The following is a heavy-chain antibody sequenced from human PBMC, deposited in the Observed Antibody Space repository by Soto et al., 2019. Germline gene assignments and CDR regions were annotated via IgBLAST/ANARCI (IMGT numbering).Heavy chain of an antibody. V-gene: IGHV3-23*01. Sequence: GGSLRLSCAASGFTFSSYAMSWVRQAPGKGLEWVSAISGSGGGTYYADSVKGRFTISRDNSKNTLYLQMNSLRAEDTAVYYCAKGAVGATYYYYYGMDVWGQGTTVTVSS. CDR2: ISGSGGGT. CDR3: AKGAVGATYYYYYGMDV. J-gene: IGHJ6*02. D-gene: IGHD1-26*01. CDR1: GFTFSSYA.